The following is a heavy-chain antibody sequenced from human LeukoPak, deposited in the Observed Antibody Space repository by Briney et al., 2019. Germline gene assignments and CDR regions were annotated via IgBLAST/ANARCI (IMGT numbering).Heavy chain of an antibody. J-gene: IGHJ6*03. CDR2: INHSGST. D-gene: IGHD6-13*01. CDR1: GWSFSRYY. V-gene: IGHV4-34*01. CDR3: ARGRGQQLVPSYYFYMDV. Sequence: PSETLSLTCAVYGWSFSRYYWSWIRQPPGKGLEWIGEINHSGSTNYNPSLKSRVTISVDTSKNPFSLKLGSLSAADTAVYYCARGRGQQLVPSYYFYMDVWGKGTTVTVSS.